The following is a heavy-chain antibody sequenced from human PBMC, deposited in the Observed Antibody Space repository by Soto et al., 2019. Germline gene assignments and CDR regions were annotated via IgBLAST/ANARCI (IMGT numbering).Heavy chain of an antibody. D-gene: IGHD3-16*01. CDR1: GFSLSDHG. V-gene: IGHV3-48*02. CDR3: ARQINWRDGGA. Sequence: PGGSLRLSCAASGFSLSDHGVNWVLQAPGKGLEWISSVNRGASSLYYAESVKGRFTMSRDDAKNSVYLQMNSLRDEDTAVYYCARQINWRDGGAWGQGTLVTVSS. CDR2: VNRGASSL. J-gene: IGHJ5*02.